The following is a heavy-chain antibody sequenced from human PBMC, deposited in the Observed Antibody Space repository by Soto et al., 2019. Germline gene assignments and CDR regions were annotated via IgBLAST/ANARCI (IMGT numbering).Heavy chain of an antibody. V-gene: IGHV2-26*04. CDR2: IFSNGDK. CDR3: AFIKDCSRSVCFLASFDP. J-gene: IGHJ5*02. D-gene: IGHD2-15*01. CDR1: GLSLSNAKLG. Sequence: GPTLGNPTETRTLTCTVSGLSLSNAKLGVSWVRQPPGKALEWLAHIFSNGDKSYSTSLDRRLTISKDTSKSQVVLTMTNLDPVDSGTYYFAFIKDCSRSVCFLASFDPWGHGTMVTVSS.